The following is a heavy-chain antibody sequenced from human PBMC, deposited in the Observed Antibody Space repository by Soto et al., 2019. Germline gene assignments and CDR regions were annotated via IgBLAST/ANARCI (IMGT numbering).Heavy chain of an antibody. D-gene: IGHD3-3*01. J-gene: IGHJ4*02. CDR1: GFTFSSYA. CDR2: IRGSGAST. V-gene: IGHV3-23*01. CDR3: AKEPNDFWGGYLY. Sequence: PGVSLRLSCAASGFTFSSYAMSWVRQAPRKGLAWRSPIRGSGASTYYADSVKGRFSISRDNTKYKLYLQMNSLRADDTAVYHCAKEPNDFWGGYLYWGQGTLFTVSS.